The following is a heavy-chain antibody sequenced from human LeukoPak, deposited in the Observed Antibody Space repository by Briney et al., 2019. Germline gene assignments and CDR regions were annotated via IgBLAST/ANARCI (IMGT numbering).Heavy chain of an antibody. CDR2: IYHIGST. J-gene: IGHJ4*02. V-gene: IGHV4-38-2*02. Sequence: PSETLSLTCTVSGYSISSGYYWGWIRQPPGKGLEWIGTIYHIGSTYYNPSLKSRVTISVDTSKNQFSLQMSSVTAADTAVYYCAGIIVGAISYDHWGQGTLVTVSS. CDR3: AGIIVGAISYDH. D-gene: IGHD1-26*01. CDR1: GYSISSGYY.